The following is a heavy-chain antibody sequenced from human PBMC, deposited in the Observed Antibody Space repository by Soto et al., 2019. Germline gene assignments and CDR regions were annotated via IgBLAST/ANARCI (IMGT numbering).Heavy chain of an antibody. V-gene: IGHV3-30-3*01. CDR1: GFTFSSYA. CDR3: ARGMITFGGVDE. Sequence: QVQLVESGGGVVQPGRSLRLSCAASGFTFSSYAMHWVRQAPGKGVEWVAVISYDGSNKYYADSVKGRFTISRDNSKNTLYLQMNSLRAEDTAVYYCARGMITFGGVDEWGQGTLVTVSS. D-gene: IGHD3-16*01. CDR2: ISYDGSNK. J-gene: IGHJ4*02.